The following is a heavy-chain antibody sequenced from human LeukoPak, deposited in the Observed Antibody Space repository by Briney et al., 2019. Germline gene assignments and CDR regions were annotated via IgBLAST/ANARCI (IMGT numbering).Heavy chain of an antibody. CDR2: ISSSSSYI. CDR3: ARERIAAADY. Sequence: PGGSLRLSCAASGFTFSSYAMSWVRQAPGKGLEWVSSISSSSSYIYYADSVKGRFTISRDNAKNSLYLQMNSLRAEDTAVYYCARERIAAADYWGQGTLVTVSS. D-gene: IGHD6-13*01. J-gene: IGHJ4*02. CDR1: GFTFSSYA. V-gene: IGHV3-21*01.